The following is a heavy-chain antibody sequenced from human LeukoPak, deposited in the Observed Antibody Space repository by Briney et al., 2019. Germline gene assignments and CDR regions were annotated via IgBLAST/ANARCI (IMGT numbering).Heavy chain of an antibody. CDR2: IYTSGST. CDR3: ARVSYDSSGYTFDLIDY. J-gene: IGHJ4*02. V-gene: IGHV4-61*02. CDR1: GDSISSSSYY. D-gene: IGHD3-22*01. Sequence: PSETLSLTCTVSGDSISSSSYYWSWIRQPAGKGLEWIGRIYTSGSTNYNPSLKSRVTISVDTSKNQFSLKLSSVTAADTAVYYCARVSYDSSGYTFDLIDYWGQGTLVTVSS.